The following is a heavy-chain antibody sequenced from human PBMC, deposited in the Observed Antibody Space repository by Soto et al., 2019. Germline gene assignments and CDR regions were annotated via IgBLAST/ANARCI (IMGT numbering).Heavy chain of an antibody. Sequence: QVQLQQWGAGLLKPSETLSLTCAVYGGSFSGYYWSWIRQPPGKGLEWIGEINHSGSTNYNPSLTSRVTISVDTSKNQFSLKLSSVTAADTAVYYCARCVFLEWLFPYSDRETNGIFDYWGQGTLVTVSS. CDR1: GGSFSGYY. CDR3: ARCVFLEWLFPYSDRETNGIFDY. V-gene: IGHV4-34*01. J-gene: IGHJ4*02. CDR2: INHSGST. D-gene: IGHD3-3*01.